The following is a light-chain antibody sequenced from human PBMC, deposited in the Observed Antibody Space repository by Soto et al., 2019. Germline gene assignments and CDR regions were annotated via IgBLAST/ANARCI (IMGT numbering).Light chain of an antibody. V-gene: IGKV1-39*01. CDR3: QQSYTTPLT. CDR2: ASS. CDR1: QSISKY. J-gene: IGKJ4*01. Sequence: DIQMTQSPFSLSASVGDRVTITCRASQSISKYLIWYQLKPGKAPKLLIYASSSLQSGVPSRFSGSGSGTDFTLTISSLHLEDFATYYCQQSYTTPLTLGGGTQVEIK.